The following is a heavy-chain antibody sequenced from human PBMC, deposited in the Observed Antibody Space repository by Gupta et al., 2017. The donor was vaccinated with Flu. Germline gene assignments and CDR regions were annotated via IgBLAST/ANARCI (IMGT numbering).Heavy chain of an antibody. CDR1: Y. D-gene: IGHD2-15*01. CDR3: ARRSSLDY. Sequence: YMSWIRQAPGKGLEWVSYISSGGSTIHYADSVKGRFTVSRDNAKNSLYLQMSSLRPDDTAVYYCARRSSLDYWGQGTLVTVSS. J-gene: IGHJ4*02. CDR2: ISSGGSTI. V-gene: IGHV3-11*01.